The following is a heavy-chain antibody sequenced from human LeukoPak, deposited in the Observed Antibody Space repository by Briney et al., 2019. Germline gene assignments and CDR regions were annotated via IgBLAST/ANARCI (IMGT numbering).Heavy chain of an antibody. D-gene: IGHD3-10*01. CDR3: ATDLIHYYASGAKT. J-gene: IGHJ5*02. V-gene: IGHV3-21*01. Sequence: GRSLRLSCAASGFTFSTSSMNWVRQAPGKGLEWVSSITSSSSYIYYADSVKGRFTISRDNAKNSLYLQMNSLRAEDTAVYYCATDLIHYYASGAKTWGQGTLVTVSS. CDR2: ITSSSSYI. CDR1: GFTFSTSS.